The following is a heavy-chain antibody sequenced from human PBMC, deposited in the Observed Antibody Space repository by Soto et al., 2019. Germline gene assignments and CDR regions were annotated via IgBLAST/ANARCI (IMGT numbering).Heavy chain of an antibody. J-gene: IGHJ4*01. CDR2: IYYTGTT. V-gene: IGHV4-59*08. Sequence: LVPLRLTWTVSGGTISSHCWSWFRKPPGQGLEWVGYIYYTGTTTYNPSFMGRAAISVDASKSQFSLSLRSVTAADTAVYYCARLGDYYQAFDYRGHGALLTVSS. CDR3: ARLGDYYQAFDY. D-gene: IGHD3-22*01. CDR1: GGTISSHC.